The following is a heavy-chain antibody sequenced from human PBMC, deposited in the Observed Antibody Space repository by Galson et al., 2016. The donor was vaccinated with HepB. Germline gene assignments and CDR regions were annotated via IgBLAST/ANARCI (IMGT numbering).Heavy chain of an antibody. Sequence: SLRLSCAASGFTFTSYAFNWVRQAPGRGLGWVSGISGSSGGTYYADSVKGRFTVSRDNSKNTVHLQMNSLRAEDTAVYYCAKEEKSDAWLVPRYFDYWGQGTVVTSSS. CDR1: GFTFTSYA. J-gene: IGHJ4*02. CDR2: ISGSSGGT. D-gene: IGHD6-19*01. CDR3: AKEEKSDAWLVPRYFDY. V-gene: IGHV3-23*01.